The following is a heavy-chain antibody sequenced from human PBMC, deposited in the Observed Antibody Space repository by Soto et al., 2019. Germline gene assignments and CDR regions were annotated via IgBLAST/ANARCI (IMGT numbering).Heavy chain of an antibody. Sequence: QVQLVQSGAEVKKPGASVKVSCKASGYTFTNYGINWVRQAPGQGLEWMGWINPYNGNTNYAQKLQARVTMTTDPSTSTAYMGLRSLRSDDTAVYYCARGVPYGSGRGGMDVWGQGTTVTVSS. J-gene: IGHJ6*02. V-gene: IGHV1-18*01. CDR2: INPYNGNT. CDR1: GYTFTNYG. D-gene: IGHD3-10*01. CDR3: ARGVPYGSGRGGMDV.